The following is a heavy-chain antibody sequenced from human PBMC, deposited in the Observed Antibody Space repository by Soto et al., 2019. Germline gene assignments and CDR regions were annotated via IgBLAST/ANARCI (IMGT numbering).Heavy chain of an antibody. Sequence: ASVKVSCKASGYTFTGYYMHWVRQAPGQGLEWMGWINPNSGGTNYAQKFQGWVTMTRDTSISTAYMELSRLRSDDTAVYYCARGGGGYSENYGMDVWGQGTAVTVSS. J-gene: IGHJ6*02. D-gene: IGHD5-18*01. CDR3: ARGGGGYSENYGMDV. CDR1: GYTFTGYY. CDR2: INPNSGGT. V-gene: IGHV1-2*04.